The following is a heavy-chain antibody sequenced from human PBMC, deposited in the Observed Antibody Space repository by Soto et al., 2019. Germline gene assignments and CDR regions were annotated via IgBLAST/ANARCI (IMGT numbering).Heavy chain of an antibody. J-gene: IGHJ6*02. CDR3: ERGIGVVEAPTGEEHYNYYGMDV. D-gene: IGHD2-15*01. Sequence: QVQLGQSGAERKKPGSSVKVSCTASGDTFSSYAINWVRQGPGQGLEWMGGIIHMFGTANYAEKFQGRVTITTDESTSTGYMELNSLRSEDMAVSYCERGIGVVEAPTGEEHYNYYGMDVWGQATTVPVSS. V-gene: IGHV1-69*01. CDR1: GDTFSSYA. CDR2: IIHMFGTA.